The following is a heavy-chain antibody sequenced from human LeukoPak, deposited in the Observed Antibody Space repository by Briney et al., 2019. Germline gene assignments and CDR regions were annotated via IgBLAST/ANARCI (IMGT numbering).Heavy chain of an antibody. V-gene: IGHV1-2*02. CDR2: ISPDSGGT. CDR1: GYTFTGYY. CDR3: ARIQGNGDYRDY. Sequence: ASVKVSCKASGYTFTGYYIHWVRQAPGQGLEWTGWISPDSGGTNYAQKFQGRVTMTRDTSISTAYMELRRLTSDDTAVYYCARIQGNGDYRDYWGQGTLVTVSS. J-gene: IGHJ4*02. D-gene: IGHD4-17*01.